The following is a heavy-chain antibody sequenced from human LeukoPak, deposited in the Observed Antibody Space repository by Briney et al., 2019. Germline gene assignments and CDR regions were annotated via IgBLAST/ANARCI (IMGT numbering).Heavy chain of an antibody. J-gene: IGHJ3*02. CDR1: GFTFSSYE. CDR2: ISNSDSTI. D-gene: IGHD6-13*01. CDR3: ARVGYSSSWHSGSAFDI. Sequence: GGSLRLSCAASGFTFSSYEMNWVRQAPGKGLEWVSYISNSDSTIKYADSVKGRFTISRDNAQNSLYLRMNSLRAEDTAVYYCARVGYSSSWHSGSAFDIWGQGTMVTVSS. V-gene: IGHV3-48*03.